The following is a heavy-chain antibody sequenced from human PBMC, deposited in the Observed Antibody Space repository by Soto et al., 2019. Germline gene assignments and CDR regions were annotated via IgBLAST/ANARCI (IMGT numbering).Heavy chain of an antibody. J-gene: IGHJ4*02. V-gene: IGHV3-48*01. CDR1: GLTFSSYS. CDR2: ISNSGSTI. CDR3: ANSFDY. Sequence: GGSLRLSCAVSGLTFSSYSMNWVRQAPGKGLEWLSYISNSGSTIYYADSVKGRFTISRDNAKNSLYLQVNSLRAEDTAVYYCANSFDYWGQGTLVTVSS.